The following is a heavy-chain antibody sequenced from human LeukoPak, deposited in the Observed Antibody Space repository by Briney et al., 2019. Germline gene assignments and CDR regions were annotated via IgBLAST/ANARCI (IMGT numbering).Heavy chain of an antibody. D-gene: IGHD3-22*01. Sequence: GESLKISCKGLGYTFTSYWIGWVRQMPGKGLEWMGIIYPGDSDTRYSPSFRGQVTISADKSISTAYLQWSSLKASDTAMYYCARALGSGYYYDPFDYWGQGTLVTVSS. CDR2: IYPGDSDT. CDR1: GYTFTSYW. J-gene: IGHJ4*02. CDR3: ARALGSGYYYDPFDY. V-gene: IGHV5-51*01.